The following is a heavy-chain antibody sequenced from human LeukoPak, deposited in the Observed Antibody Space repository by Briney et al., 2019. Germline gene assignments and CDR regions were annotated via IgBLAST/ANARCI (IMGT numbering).Heavy chain of an antibody. J-gene: IGHJ4*02. D-gene: IGHD3-3*01. Sequence: GGSLRLSCAASGFTFSSYNMKWVRQAPGKGLGWASSISSRSSYIFYADSVKGRFTISRDNAKKSLYLQMNSLRAEDTAVYYCASGVNYFDYWGQGTLVTVSS. CDR3: ASGVNYFDY. CDR2: ISSRSSYI. CDR1: GFTFSSYN. V-gene: IGHV3-21*01.